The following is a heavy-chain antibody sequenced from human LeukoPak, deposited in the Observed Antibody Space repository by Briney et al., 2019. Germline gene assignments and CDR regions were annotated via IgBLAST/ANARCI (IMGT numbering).Heavy chain of an antibody. Sequence: SETLSLTCTVSGGSISSSSYYWGWIRQPPGKGLEWIGSIYYSGSTYYNPSLKSRVTISVDTSKNQFSLKLSSVTAADTAVYYCAGDILGTHGNMDVWGKGTTVTVSS. J-gene: IGHJ6*03. CDR2: IYYSGST. CDR1: GGSISSSSYY. V-gene: IGHV4-39*07. CDR3: AGDILGTHGNMDV. D-gene: IGHD3-9*01.